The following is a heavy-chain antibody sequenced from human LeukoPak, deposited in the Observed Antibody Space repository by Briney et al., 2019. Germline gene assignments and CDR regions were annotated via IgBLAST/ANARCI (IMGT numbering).Heavy chain of an antibody. D-gene: IGHD2-15*01. Sequence: GGSLRLSCAASGFTFSSYAMSWVRQAPGKGLEGVSAISGSGGSTYYADSVKGRFTISRDNSKNTLYLQMNSLRAEDTAVYYCAQVVAATPIIDYWGQGTLVTVSS. V-gene: IGHV3-23*01. CDR3: AQVVAATPIIDY. CDR2: ISGSGGST. CDR1: GFTFSSYA. J-gene: IGHJ4*02.